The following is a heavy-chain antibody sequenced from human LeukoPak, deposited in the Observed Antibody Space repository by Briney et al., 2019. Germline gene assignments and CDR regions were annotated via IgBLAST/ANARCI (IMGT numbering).Heavy chain of an antibody. CDR3: PRDQWAYMVV. D-gene: IGHD1-26*01. V-gene: IGHV3-49*03. CDR1: GFTFCGYA. Sequence: GGSLRLSCTASGFTFCGYAMSWFRQAPGKGLEWVGFIRSEASGGATEYAASVKGRFTISREDSKSIASLQMNSLQTEDTAVYYCPRDQWAYMVVWGKGTTVTVSS. J-gene: IGHJ6*03. CDR2: IRSEASGGAT.